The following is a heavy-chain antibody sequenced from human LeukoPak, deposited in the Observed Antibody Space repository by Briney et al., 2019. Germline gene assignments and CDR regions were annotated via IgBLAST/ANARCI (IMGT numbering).Heavy chain of an antibody. V-gene: IGHV4-34*01. CDR3: ESIRRVVRGPNDY. CDR1: GGSFSGYY. J-gene: IGHJ4*02. Sequence: TSETLSLTRAVYGGSFSGYYWGWIRQPPGKGLEWVGEINHSGSTNYNPSLKSRVTISGDTSKNQFSLKLSSVTAADTAVYYCESIRRVVRGPNDYWGQGTLVTVSS. D-gene: IGHD3-10*01. CDR2: INHSGST.